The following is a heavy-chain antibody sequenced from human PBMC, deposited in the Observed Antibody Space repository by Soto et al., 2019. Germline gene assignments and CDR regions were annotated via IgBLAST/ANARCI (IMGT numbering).Heavy chain of an antibody. Sequence: PSETLSLTCTVSGGSIRSSSYYWGWIRQPPGKGLEWIGSINYSGSSYYNPSLRSRVTIFVDTSKNQFSLKLRSVTAADTAMYYCAEVGGGGPVTAAIGRFDSWGQGTQVTVSS. CDR1: GGSIRSSSYY. CDR3: AEVGGGGPVTAAIGRFDS. J-gene: IGHJ4*02. V-gene: IGHV4-39*01. CDR2: INYSGSS. D-gene: IGHD3-16*01.